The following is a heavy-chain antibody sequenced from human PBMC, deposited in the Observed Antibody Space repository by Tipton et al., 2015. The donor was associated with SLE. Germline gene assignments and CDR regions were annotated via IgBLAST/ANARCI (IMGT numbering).Heavy chain of an antibody. CDR3: ARGVLSSSWTLDGMDV. J-gene: IGHJ6*02. D-gene: IGHD6-13*01. CDR1: GGSTNSYY. Sequence: TLSLTCTVSGGSTNSYYWTWIRQPPGKGLEWIGRIDDSGSTNYNPSLKSRVTISVDTSKNQFSLKLSSVTAADTAVYYFARGVLSSSWTLDGMDVWGQGTTVTVSS. V-gene: IGHV4-59*01. CDR2: IDDSGST.